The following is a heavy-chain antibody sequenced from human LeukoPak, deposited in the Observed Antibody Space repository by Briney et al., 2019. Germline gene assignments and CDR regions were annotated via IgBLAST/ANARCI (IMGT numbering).Heavy chain of an antibody. Sequence: ASVKVSCKASGYTFTSYDISWVRQAPGQGLEWMGWISAYNGNTNYAQKLQGRVTMTTDTSTSTAYMELRSLRSDDTAVYYCAREDSYDSWYWFDPWGQGTLVTVSS. CDR2: ISAYNGNT. J-gene: IGHJ5*02. CDR1: GYTFTSYD. D-gene: IGHD6-13*01. V-gene: IGHV1-18*01. CDR3: AREDSYDSWYWFDP.